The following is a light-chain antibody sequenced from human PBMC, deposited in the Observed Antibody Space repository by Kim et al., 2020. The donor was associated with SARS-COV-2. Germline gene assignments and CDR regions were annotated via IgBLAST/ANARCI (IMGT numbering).Light chain of an antibody. Sequence: QSVLTQPPSASGTPGQRVTISCSGSSSNIGSNYVYWYQQLPGTVPKLLIYRNKQRPSGVPDRFSGSKSGTSASLAISGLRSEDEADYYCAAWDDSLSGWVFGRRTQLAVL. CDR2: RNK. CDR3: AAWDDSLSGWV. CDR1: SSNIGSNY. J-gene: IGLJ3*02. V-gene: IGLV1-47*01.